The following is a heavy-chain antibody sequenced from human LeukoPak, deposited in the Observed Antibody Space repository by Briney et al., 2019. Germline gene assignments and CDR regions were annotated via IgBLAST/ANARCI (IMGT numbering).Heavy chain of an antibody. Sequence: GGSLRLSCAASGFTFSTYGIHWVRQAPGKGLEWVAFIRYDGSNQDYADSVKGRFTISRDNSKNTLFLQMNSLRPEDTAVYYCAKAGLVRGGALDSWGQGTLVTVSS. V-gene: IGHV3-30*02. CDR1: GFTFSTYG. D-gene: IGHD4/OR15-4a*01. CDR2: IRYDGSNQ. J-gene: IGHJ4*02. CDR3: AKAGLVRGGALDS.